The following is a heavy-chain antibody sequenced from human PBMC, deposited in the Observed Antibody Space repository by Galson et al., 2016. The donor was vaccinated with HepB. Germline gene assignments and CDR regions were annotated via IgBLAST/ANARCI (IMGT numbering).Heavy chain of an antibody. D-gene: IGHD3-10*01. CDR1: GFTFSTYD. J-gene: IGHJ3*01. V-gene: IGHV3-13*01. CDR3: ARDGSTWFGEDAFDL. CDR2: IGTADDT. Sequence: SLRLSCAASGFTFSTYDMHWVRQTTGKGLEWVSAIGTADDTYYPDSVRGRFTISRDNAKNSLYLQMNSLRAGDTAVYYCARDGSTWFGEDAFDLWGQGTMVTVSS.